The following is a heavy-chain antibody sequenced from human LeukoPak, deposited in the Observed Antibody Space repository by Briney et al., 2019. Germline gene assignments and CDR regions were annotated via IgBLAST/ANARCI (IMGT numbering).Heavy chain of an antibody. D-gene: IGHD1-1*01. V-gene: IGHV3-21*04. Sequence: GGSLRLSCAASGFTFSSYTMNWVRQAPGKGLEWVSFITSSSSCIYYADSVKGRFTISRDNAKNSLYLQMNSLRAEDAAVYYFARVHNLNVPPSYYYSYMDVWGKGTTVTIS. CDR3: ARVHNLNVPPSYYYSYMDV. J-gene: IGHJ6*03. CDR2: ITSSSSCI. CDR1: GFTFSSYT.